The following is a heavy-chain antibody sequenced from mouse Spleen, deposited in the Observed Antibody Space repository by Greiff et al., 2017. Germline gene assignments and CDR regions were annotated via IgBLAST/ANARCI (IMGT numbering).Heavy chain of an antibody. CDR1: GYTFTSSG. J-gene: IGHJ2*01. D-gene: IGHD4-1*01. V-gene: IGHV1-81*01. CDR2: IYPRSGNT. CDR3: AREPWVFDY. Sequence: VQLVESGAELARPGASVKLSCKASGYTFTSSGISWVKQRTGQGLEWIGEIYPRSGNTYYNEKFKGKATLTADKSSSTAYMELRSLTSEDSAVYFCAREPWVFDYWGQGTTLTVSS.